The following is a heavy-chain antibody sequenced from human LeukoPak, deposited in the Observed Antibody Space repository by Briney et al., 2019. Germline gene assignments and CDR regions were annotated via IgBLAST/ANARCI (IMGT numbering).Heavy chain of an antibody. V-gene: IGHV3-20*04. CDR3: ARDGEGATPGGFDY. Sequence: GGSLRLSCAASGFTFDDYGMNWVRQAPGKGPEWVSGINWNDGSTGYADSVKGRFTISRDNAKNSLYLQMNSLRAEDTALYYCARDGEGATPGGFDYWGQGALVTVSS. CDR2: INWNDGST. CDR1: GFTFDDYG. J-gene: IGHJ4*02. D-gene: IGHD1-26*01.